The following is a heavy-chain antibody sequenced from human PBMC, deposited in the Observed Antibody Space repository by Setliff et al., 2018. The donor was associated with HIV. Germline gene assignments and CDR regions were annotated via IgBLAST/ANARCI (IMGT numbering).Heavy chain of an antibody. CDR1: GYSMSGGYY. D-gene: IGHD6-19*01. Sequence: PSETLSLTCTVSGYSMSGGYYWSWIRQSPGKGLEWIGSIYSTDTTNYNPSLKSRVTISVDTSKNQSSLRLSSVIAADTAVYYCARGPPGSSIGWYVGYWGQGTLVTVSS. CDR2: IYSTDTT. V-gene: IGHV4-38-2*02. CDR3: ARGPPGSSIGWYVGY. J-gene: IGHJ4*02.